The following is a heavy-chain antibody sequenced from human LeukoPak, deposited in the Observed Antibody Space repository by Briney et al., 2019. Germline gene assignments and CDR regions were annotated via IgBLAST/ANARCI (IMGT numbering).Heavy chain of an antibody. CDR1: GGTFSDYA. V-gene: IGHV1-69*06. D-gene: IGHD5-24*01. J-gene: IGHJ3*01. CDR2: FIPVLGTA. Sequence: ASVKVSCKASGGTFSDYALNWVRQAPGQGLEWMGVFIPVLGTANSTQNFQDRVSITPDISTHTVYMELSSLRSEDTAIYYCARIRDGYNDAYDLWGQGTVVTVPS. CDR3: ARIRDGYNDAYDL.